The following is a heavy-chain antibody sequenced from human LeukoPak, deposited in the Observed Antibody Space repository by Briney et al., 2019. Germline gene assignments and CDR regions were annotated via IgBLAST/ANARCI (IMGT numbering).Heavy chain of an antibody. CDR1: GFIFSSYA. J-gene: IGHJ4*02. CDR2: ISSGDGNT. CDR3: AKSRSSSITSYYNY. Sequence: GGSLRLSCAASGFIFSSYATNWVRQAPGKGLEWVSTISSGDGNTYYADSVEGRYTISRDDSQNTLYLEMNSLRADDTAIYYCAKSRSSSITSYYNYWGQGTLVTVSS. V-gene: IGHV3-23*01. D-gene: IGHD2-2*01.